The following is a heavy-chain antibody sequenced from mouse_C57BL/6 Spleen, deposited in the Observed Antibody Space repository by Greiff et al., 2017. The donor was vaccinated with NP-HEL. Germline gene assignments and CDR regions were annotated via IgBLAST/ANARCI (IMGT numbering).Heavy chain of an antibody. Sequence: VQLQQSGAELVKAGASVKMSCKASGYTFTSYWMHWVKQRLGQGLEWFAETNPTNGRTSYNEKFKSKATLTVDKSSSTAYMLLSGPTFEDSAVYYCARIKKIVATYFDYWGQGITLTVYS. CDR1: GYTFTSYW. D-gene: IGHD1-1*01. V-gene: IGHV1S81*02. CDR2: TNPTNGRT. CDR3: ARIKKIVATYFDY. J-gene: IGHJ2*01.